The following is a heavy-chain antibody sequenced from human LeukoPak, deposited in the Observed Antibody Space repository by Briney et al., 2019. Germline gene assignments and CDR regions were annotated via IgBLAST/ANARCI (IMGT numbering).Heavy chain of an antibody. Sequence: PGGSLRLSCAASGFTFSSYAMSWVRQAPGKGLEWVSAISGSGGGIHYADSVKGRFTISRDNFKNALYLQMNSLRVEDTAVYYCAIDPNWGTHSWGQGVLVTVSS. D-gene: IGHD7-27*01. J-gene: IGHJ4*02. V-gene: IGHV3-23*01. CDR3: AIDPNWGTHS. CDR2: ISGSGGGI. CDR1: GFTFSSYA.